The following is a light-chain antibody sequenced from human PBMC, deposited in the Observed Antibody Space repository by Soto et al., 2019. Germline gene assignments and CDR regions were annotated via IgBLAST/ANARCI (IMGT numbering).Light chain of an antibody. CDR1: QSVTNNY. J-gene: IGKJ5*01. V-gene: IGKV3-20*01. Sequence: EIVLTQSPGTLSLSPGERATLSCRASQSVTNNYLAWYQQKPGQAPRLLIYGASSRATGIPDRFSGSGSGTDFSLTISSLQSEDFAVYYCQQYNNWPPITFGQGTRLE. CDR2: GAS. CDR3: QQYNNWPPIT.